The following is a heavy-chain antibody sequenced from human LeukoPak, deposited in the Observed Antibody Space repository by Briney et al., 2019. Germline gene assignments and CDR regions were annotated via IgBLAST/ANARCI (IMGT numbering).Heavy chain of an antibody. CDR2: INPNSGGT. CDR1: GYTFTGYY. D-gene: IGHD1-26*01. J-gene: IGHJ4*02. V-gene: IGHV1-2*06. CDR3: ARDDTDSGSYGFDY. Sequence: GASVKVSCKASGYTFTGYYMHWVRQAPGQGLEWMGRINPNSGGTNYAQKLQGRVTMTTDTSTSTAYMELRSLRSDDTAVYYCARDDTDSGSYGFDYWGQGTLVTVSS.